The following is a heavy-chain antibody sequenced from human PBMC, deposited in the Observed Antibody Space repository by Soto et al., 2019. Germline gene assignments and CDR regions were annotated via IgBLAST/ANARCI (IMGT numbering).Heavy chain of an antibody. CDR2: IKEDGSDK. CDR1: GFTFSNYW. D-gene: IGHD6-13*01. J-gene: IGHJ4*02. Sequence: HPGGSLRLSCAASGFTFSNYWMNWVRQAPGKGLEWVANIKEDGSDKYYVDSVKGRFTISRDNAKNSLHLQMNSLRAEDTAVYYCARDWGIAEAGSRYFDFWGQGTMLT. V-gene: IGHV3-7*03. CDR3: ARDWGIAEAGSRYFDF.